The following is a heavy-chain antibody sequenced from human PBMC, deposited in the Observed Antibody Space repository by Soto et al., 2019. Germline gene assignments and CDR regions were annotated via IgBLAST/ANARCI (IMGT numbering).Heavy chain of an antibody. V-gene: IGHV3-23*01. CDR1: GFPFSSFA. CDR2: ITGSGDLT. D-gene: IGHD6-13*01. CDR3: AYSSTPFDY. Sequence: PGGSLRLSCAASGFPFSSFAMSWVRQAPGEGLEWVSTITGSGDLTYYADSVKGRFTISRDNSKNTLYLQMNSLRAEDTAVYYCAYSSTPFDYWGQGTLVTVSS. J-gene: IGHJ4*02.